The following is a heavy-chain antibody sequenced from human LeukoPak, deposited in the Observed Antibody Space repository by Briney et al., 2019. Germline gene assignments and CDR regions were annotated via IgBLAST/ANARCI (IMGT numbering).Heavy chain of an antibody. CDR2: FYSDDKT. Sequence: GGSLRLSCPASAFTVSHTYMGWVRQAPGKGLEWVSLFYSDDKTYYADSVKGRFTIPRDTSKNTLSLQMHRLRDADTAVYYCARLGSGYYFAFDLWGRGTLVTVSS. J-gene: IGHJ2*01. CDR1: AFTVSHTY. D-gene: IGHD3-22*01. CDR3: ARLGSGYYFAFDL. V-gene: IGHV3-66*04.